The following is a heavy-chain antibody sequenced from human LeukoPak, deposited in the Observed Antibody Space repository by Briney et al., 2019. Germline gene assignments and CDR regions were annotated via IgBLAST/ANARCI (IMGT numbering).Heavy chain of an antibody. CDR2: ISWNSGNM. CDR1: GFMFNDYA. D-gene: IGHD6-13*01. J-gene: IGHJ2*01. V-gene: IGHV3-9*01. Sequence: GGSLRLSCAPSGFMFNDYALHWVRQAPGKGLEWVSSISWNSGNMYYVDSVKGRFTISRDNAKNSLSLQMNSLKPEETALYYCAKGPGLGAGKRYLDLWGRGTLVIVSS. CDR3: AKGPGLGAGKRYLDL.